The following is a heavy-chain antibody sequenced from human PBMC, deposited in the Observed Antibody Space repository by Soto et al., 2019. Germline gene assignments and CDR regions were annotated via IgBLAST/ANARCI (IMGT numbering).Heavy chain of an antibody. J-gene: IGHJ6*02. V-gene: IGHV1-18*04. D-gene: IGHD2-21*01. CDR3: AREAHCGGAPGCRAMDV. CDR1: GYTFTSDG. CDR2: ISGYNGNT. Sequence: QVQLVQSGAEVKKPGASVKVSCKASGYTFTSDGVSWVRQAPGQGLEWMGWISGYNGNTNYAKRFRDRVTLTTDTSTSTAYLELRSLRSDDWAVYYCAREAHCGGAPGCRAMDVWGQGTTITVSS.